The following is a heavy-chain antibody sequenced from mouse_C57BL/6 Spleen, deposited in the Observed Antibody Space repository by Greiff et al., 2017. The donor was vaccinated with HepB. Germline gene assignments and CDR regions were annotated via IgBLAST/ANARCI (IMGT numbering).Heavy chain of an antibody. J-gene: IGHJ3*01. CDR3: AREGLYYYGSSYVAWFAY. D-gene: IGHD1-1*01. Sequence: QVQLQQPGAELVRPGSSVKLSCKASGYTFTSYWMDWVKQRPGQGLEWIGNIYPSDSETHYNQKFKDKATLTVDKSSSTAYMQLSSLTSEDSPVYYCAREGLYYYGSSYVAWFAYWGQGTLVTVSA. CDR2: IYPSDSET. CDR1: GYTFTSYW. V-gene: IGHV1-61*01.